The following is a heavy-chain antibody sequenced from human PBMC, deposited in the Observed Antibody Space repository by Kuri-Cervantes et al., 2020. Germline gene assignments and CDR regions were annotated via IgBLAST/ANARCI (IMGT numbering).Heavy chain of an antibody. CDR2: INHSGST. D-gene: IGHD5-18*01. Sequence: GSLRLSCAVYGGSFSGYYWSWIRQPPGKGLEWIGEINHSGSTNYNPSLKSRVTISVDTSKNQFSLKLSSVTAADTAVYYCARVCSYGYYHVDYWGQGTLVTVSS. V-gene: IGHV4-34*01. J-gene: IGHJ4*02. CDR1: GGSFSGYY. CDR3: ARVCSYGYYHVDY.